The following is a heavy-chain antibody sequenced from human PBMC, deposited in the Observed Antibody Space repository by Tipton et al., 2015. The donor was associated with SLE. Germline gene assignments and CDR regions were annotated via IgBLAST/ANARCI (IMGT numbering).Heavy chain of an antibody. CDR3: ARTVGSHRNYYFDD. D-gene: IGHD1-26*01. CDR2: IYYSGSG. V-gene: IGHV4-59*01. J-gene: IGHJ4*02. CDR1: GGSISNYY. Sequence: TLSLTCTVSGGSISNYYWSWIRLPPGKGLECIGYIYYSGSGNYNPSLKSRVTMSIDTSKNQFSMKLSSVTAAVTAVYYCARTVGSHRNYYFDDWGQGTLVTVSP.